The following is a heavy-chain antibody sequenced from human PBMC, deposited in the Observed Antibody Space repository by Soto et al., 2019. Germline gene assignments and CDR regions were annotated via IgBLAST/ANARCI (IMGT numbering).Heavy chain of an antibody. CDR1: GFSFSDYT. J-gene: IGHJ6*02. V-gene: IGHV3-43*01. CDR2: ISRDDDYR. Sequence: EVQLVESGGAVAQPGGSLRLSCAASGFSFSDYTMHWVRQAPGKGLEWVCLISRDDDYRYYADSVKGRFTVYKDYSKNSLYLQMNSLTTEDTALYYCAKDVKRDYYYYGMDVWGQGTTVTVSS. CDR3: AKDVKRDYYYYGMDV.